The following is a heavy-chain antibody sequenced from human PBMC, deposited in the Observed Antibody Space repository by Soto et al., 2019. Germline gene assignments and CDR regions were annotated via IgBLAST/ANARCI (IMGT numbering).Heavy chain of an antibody. J-gene: IGHJ6*02. Sequence: PWGSLRLSCAASGLTFSIYGMSWVRQAPGKGLEWVSALSGSGDSTYYADSVKGRFTISRDNSKNTLYLQMNSLRAEDAAVYYCAKDSPVLTVWGQGTTVTVSS. CDR1: GLTFSIYG. V-gene: IGHV3-23*01. D-gene: IGHD2-8*02. CDR2: LSGSGDST. CDR3: AKDSPVLTV.